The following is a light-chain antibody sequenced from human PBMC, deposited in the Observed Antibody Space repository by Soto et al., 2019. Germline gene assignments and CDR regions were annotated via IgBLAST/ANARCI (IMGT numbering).Light chain of an antibody. CDR2: GAS. Sequence: EIVMTQSPATLSMSPGERATLSCRATQNVNSNLAWYQHRPGQAPRLLIYGASIRPTGIPARFSGSGSGTEFTLTIDSLQAEDFAVYDCQQYNDRPPMYTFGQGTKLEIK. CDR3: QQYNDRPPMYT. V-gene: IGKV3-15*01. J-gene: IGKJ2*01. CDR1: QNVNSN.